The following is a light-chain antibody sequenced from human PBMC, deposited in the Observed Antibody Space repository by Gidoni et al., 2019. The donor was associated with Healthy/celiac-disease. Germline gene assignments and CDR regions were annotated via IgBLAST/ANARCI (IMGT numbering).Light chain of an antibody. V-gene: IGLV3-1*01. Sequence: SYELTQPPSVSVSPGQTASITWSGDNLGDKYACWYQQKPGQSPVLVIYQDSKRPSGIPERFSGSNSGNTATLTISGTQAMDEADYYCQAWDSSTADVVFGGGTKLTVL. CDR1: NLGDKY. CDR3: QAWDSSTADVV. J-gene: IGLJ2*01. CDR2: QDS.